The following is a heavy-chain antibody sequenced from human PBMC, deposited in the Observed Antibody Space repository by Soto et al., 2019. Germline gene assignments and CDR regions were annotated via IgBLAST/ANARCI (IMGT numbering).Heavy chain of an antibody. CDR3: ATPGSWEHRQAPNWFDP. V-gene: IGHV1-24*01. CDR2: FDPEDGGT. CDR1: GYTVAELS. D-gene: IGHD6-13*01. J-gene: IGHJ5*02. Sequence: ASVKVSCKVSGYTVAELSMPWVRQAPGKGLERMGCFDPEDGGTIYAQKFQGRVTMTEDTSTDTAYMELSSLRSEDTAVYYCATPGSWEHRQAPNWFDPWGQGTLVTVS.